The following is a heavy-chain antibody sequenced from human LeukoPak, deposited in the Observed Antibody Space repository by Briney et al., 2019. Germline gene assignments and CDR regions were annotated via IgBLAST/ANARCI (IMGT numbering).Heavy chain of an antibody. D-gene: IGHD1-26*01. CDR3: AREIMVGAHFDF. Sequence: GGSLRPSCAASGFTFSSYNMNWVRQAPGKGLEWVSSISSSATYIFYADSAKGRFTISRDNAKSSLYLQMNSLRAEDTAVYYCAREIMVGAHFDFWGQGTLVTVSS. V-gene: IGHV3-21*01. CDR2: ISSSATYI. J-gene: IGHJ4*02. CDR1: GFTFSSYN.